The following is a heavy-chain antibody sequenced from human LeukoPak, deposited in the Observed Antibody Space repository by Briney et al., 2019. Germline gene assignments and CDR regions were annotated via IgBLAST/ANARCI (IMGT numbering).Heavy chain of an antibody. Sequence: ASVKVSCKASGGTFSSYAISWVRQAPGQGLEWMGGIIPIFGTANYAQKFQGRVTITADESTSTAYMELSSLRSEDTAVYYCARAPSLFYDILTGYGHFDYWGQGTLVTVSS. CDR3: ARAPSLFYDILTGYGHFDY. CDR2: IIPIFGTA. J-gene: IGHJ4*02. D-gene: IGHD3-9*01. V-gene: IGHV1-69*13. CDR1: GGTFSSYA.